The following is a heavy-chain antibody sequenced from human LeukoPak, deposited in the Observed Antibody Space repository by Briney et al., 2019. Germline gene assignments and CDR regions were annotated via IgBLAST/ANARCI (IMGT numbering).Heavy chain of an antibody. V-gene: IGHV2-5*02. D-gene: IGHD3-9*01. CDR1: GFSLSTSGVG. CDR2: IYWDDDK. J-gene: IGHJ4*02. Sequence: GSGPTLVKPTQTLTLTCTFSGFSLSTSGVGVGWIRQPPGKALEWLALIYWDDDKRYSPSLKSRPTITKDTSKNQVVLTMTNMDPVDTATYYCARTYYDILTGYSGFDYWGQGTLVTVSS. CDR3: ARTYYDILTGYSGFDY.